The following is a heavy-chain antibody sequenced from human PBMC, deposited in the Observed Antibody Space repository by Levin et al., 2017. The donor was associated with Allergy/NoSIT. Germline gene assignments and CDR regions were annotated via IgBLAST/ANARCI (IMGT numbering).Heavy chain of an antibody. CDR1: GFTFSSYG. J-gene: IGHJ6*02. CDR2: ISYDGSNK. D-gene: IGHD6-19*01. CDR3: AKDQEGYSSGLDV. Sequence: PGESLKISCAASGFTFSSYGMHWVRQAPGKGLEWVAVISYDGSNKYYADSVKGRFTISRDNSKNTLYLQMNSLRAEDTAVYYCAKDQEGYSSGLDVWGQGTTVTVSS. V-gene: IGHV3-30*18.